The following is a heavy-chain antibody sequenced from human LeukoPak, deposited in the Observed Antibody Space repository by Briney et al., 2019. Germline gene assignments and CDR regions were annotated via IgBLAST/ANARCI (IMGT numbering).Heavy chain of an antibody. CDR3: ASWIGSIAAAGTAAPYAFDI. J-gene: IGHJ3*02. CDR2: ISSSSSYI. V-gene: IGHV3-21*01. D-gene: IGHD6-13*01. Sequence: PGGSLRLSCAASGFTFSSYSMNWVRQAPGKGLEWVSSISSSSSYIYYADSVKGRFTISRDNAKNSLYLQMNSLRAEDTAVYYCASWIGSIAAAGTAAPYAFDIWGQGTMVTVSS. CDR1: GFTFSSYS.